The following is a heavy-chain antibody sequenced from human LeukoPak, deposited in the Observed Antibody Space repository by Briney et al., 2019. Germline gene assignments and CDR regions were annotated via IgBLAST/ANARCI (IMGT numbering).Heavy chain of an antibody. CDR1: GGSISRSDHY. D-gene: IGHD6-13*01. CDR3: ARHSSWSEFDY. J-gene: IGHJ4*02. V-gene: IGHV4-39*01. Sequence: SETLSLTCSVSGGSISRSDHYWSWIRQPPGKGLEWIGNIYYNGSTYYNPSLKSRVTISVDTSKNQFSLKLSSVTAADTAVYYCARHSSWSEFDYWGQGTLVTVSS. CDR2: IYYNGST.